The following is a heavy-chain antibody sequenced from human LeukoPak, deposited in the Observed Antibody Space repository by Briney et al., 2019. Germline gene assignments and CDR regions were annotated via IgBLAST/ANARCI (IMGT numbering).Heavy chain of an antibody. CDR1: GFTFDDYA. CDR3: AKASYYGSGTTTVDFDY. D-gene: IGHD3-10*01. Sequence: GGSLRLSCAASGFTFDDYAMHWVRQAPGKGLEWVSGISWNSGSIGYADSVKGRFTISRDNAKNSLYLQMNSLRAEDTALYYCAKASYYGSGTTTVDFDYWGQGTLVTVSS. V-gene: IGHV3-9*01. CDR2: ISWNSGSI. J-gene: IGHJ4*02.